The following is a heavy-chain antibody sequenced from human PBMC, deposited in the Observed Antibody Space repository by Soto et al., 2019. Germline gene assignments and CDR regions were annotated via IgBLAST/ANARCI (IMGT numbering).Heavy chain of an antibody. V-gene: IGHV1-18*04. CDR3: ARLGWELLSGRRYFDY. D-gene: IGHD1-26*01. CDR1: GYTFSDFA. J-gene: IGHJ4*02. Sequence: QVLLVQSGSEVKNPGASIKVSCQTSGYTFSDFALTWLGQVPDKGLEWLGWISPYTGKTNYAQRVHDRVALTTDTSTRTAYLELRSLTYDDTAVYYCARLGWELLSGRRYFDYWGQGTLVTVSS. CDR2: ISPYTGKT.